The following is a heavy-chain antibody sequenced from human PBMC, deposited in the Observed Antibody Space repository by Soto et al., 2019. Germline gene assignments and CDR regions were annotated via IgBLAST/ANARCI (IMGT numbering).Heavy chain of an antibody. V-gene: IGHV3-23*01. CDR3: AKGRGGSGSLTPRVDF. CDR1: GFTFNNYA. D-gene: IGHD3-10*01. CDR2: ISGGGDTT. J-gene: IGHJ4*02. Sequence: EVQLLDSGGGLVQPGGSLRLSCAASGFTFNNYAMTWVRQAPGKGLEWVSAISGGGDTTSYADSVKGRFTVPRDGSKTTLYLQMSRLRAEDTALYYCAKGRGGSGSLTPRVDFWGQGTLVTVSS.